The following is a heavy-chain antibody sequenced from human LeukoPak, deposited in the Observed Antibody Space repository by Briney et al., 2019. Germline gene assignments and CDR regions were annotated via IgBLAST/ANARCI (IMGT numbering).Heavy chain of an antibody. CDR1: GFTFSSYW. CDR3: ARDGFVRPLDY. CDR2: VNSDGSTT. J-gene: IGHJ4*02. Sequence: GGSLRLSCAASGFTFSSYWMHWVRQAPGKGLVWVSRVNSDGSTTSYADSVKGRFTISRDNAKNTLYLQMNSLRAEDTAVYYCARDGFVRPLDYWGQGTLVTVSS. V-gene: IGHV3-74*01. D-gene: IGHD3-10*02.